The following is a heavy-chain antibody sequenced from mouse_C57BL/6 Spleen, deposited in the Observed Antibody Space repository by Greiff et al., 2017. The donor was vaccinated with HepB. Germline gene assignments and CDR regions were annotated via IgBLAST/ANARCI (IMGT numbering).Heavy chain of an antibody. V-gene: IGHV1-55*01. CDR3: ARIPYYSNSYAMDY. J-gene: IGHJ4*01. CDR2: IYPGSGST. CDR1: GYTFTSYW. D-gene: IGHD2-5*01. Sequence: VQLQQPGAELVKPGASVKMSCKASGYTFTSYWITWVKQRPGQGLECIGDIYPGSGSTNYNEKFKSKATLTVDTSSSTAYMQLSSLTSEDSAVYYCARIPYYSNSYAMDYWGQGTSVTVSS.